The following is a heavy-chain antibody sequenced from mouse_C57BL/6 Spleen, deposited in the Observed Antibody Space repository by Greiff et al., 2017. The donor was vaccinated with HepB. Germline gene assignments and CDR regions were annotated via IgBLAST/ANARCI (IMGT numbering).Heavy chain of an antibody. V-gene: IGHV10-3*01. Sequence: DAGGGLVQPKGSLKLSCAASGFTFNTYAMHWVRQAPGKGLEWVARIRSKSSNYATYYADSVKDRFTISRDDSQSMLYLQMNNLKTEDTAMYYCVRDSIYYGYDGYFDVWGTGTTVTVSS. CDR2: IRSKSSNYAT. CDR3: VRDSIYYGYDGYFDV. D-gene: IGHD2-2*01. CDR1: GFTFNTYA. J-gene: IGHJ1*03.